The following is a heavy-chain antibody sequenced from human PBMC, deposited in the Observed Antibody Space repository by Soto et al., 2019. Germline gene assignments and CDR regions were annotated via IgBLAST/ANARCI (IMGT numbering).Heavy chain of an antibody. CDR3: AGGPDSISTDSNWFDP. CDR1: GGSFSGYY. Sequence: SETLSLTCAVYGGSFSGYYWSWIRQPPGKGLEWIGEINHSGSTNYNPSLKSRVTISVDTSKNQFSLKLSSVTAADTAVYYCAGGPDSISTDSNWFDPWGQGTMVTVSS. J-gene: IGHJ5*02. CDR2: INHSGST. V-gene: IGHV4-34*01. D-gene: IGHD2-2*01.